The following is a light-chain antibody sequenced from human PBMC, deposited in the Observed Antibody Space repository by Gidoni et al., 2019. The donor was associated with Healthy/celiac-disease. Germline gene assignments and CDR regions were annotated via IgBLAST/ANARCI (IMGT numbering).Light chain of an antibody. CDR2: AAS. J-gene: IGKJ1*01. CDR1: QGIRND. CDR3: LQDYNYPWT. Sequence: AIQMTQSPSSLSASVGDRVTIIRRASQGIRNDLGWYQQKPGKAPKLLIYAASSLQSGVPSRFSGSGSGTDFTLTISSLQPEDFATYYCLQDYNYPWTFGQGTKVEIK. V-gene: IGKV1-6*01.